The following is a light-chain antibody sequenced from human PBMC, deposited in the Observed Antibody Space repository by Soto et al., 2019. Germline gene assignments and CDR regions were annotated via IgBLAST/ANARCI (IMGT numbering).Light chain of an antibody. Sequence: QSALTQPASVSGSPGQSITISCTGTSSDVGGYNYVSWYQQHPGKAPKLMIYEVSNRPSGVANRLSGSKSGKTASLTNCGFHAEAEGDYYCSSYTSSSTLVFGGGTKLTVL. CDR1: SSDVGGYNY. J-gene: IGLJ3*02. V-gene: IGLV2-14*01. CDR2: EVS. CDR3: SSYTSSSTLV.